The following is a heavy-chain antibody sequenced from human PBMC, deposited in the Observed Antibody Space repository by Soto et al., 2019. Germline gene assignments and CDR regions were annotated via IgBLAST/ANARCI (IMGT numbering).Heavy chain of an antibody. CDR1: GYTFTHFY. J-gene: IGHJ4*02. D-gene: IGHD3-9*01. CDR3: ARDEGGYDILTGYYKAHHFDY. CDR2: ISPHNFNT. Sequence: ASVKVSCKASGYTFTHFYITWVRQAPGQGLEWMGAISPHNFNTNYAQKFRGRVTLTTEKSTNTAYMDLRRLTSDDTAVYYCARDEGGYDILTGYYKAHHFDYWGQGVPVSVSS. V-gene: IGHV1-18*01.